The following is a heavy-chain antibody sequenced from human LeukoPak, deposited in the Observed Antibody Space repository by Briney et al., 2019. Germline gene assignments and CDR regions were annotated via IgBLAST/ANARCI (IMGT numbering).Heavy chain of an antibody. Sequence: GESLKISCKSSGYSFTTYWIGWVRQMSGKGPEWMGIIYPGDSDTRYSPSFQGQVTISADKSISTAYLQWSSLKASDTAMYYCARALGYCSSTNCYSYFDYWGQGTLVTVSS. CDR1: GYSFTTYW. V-gene: IGHV5-51*01. D-gene: IGHD2-2*01. CDR2: IYPGDSDT. CDR3: ARALGYCSSTNCYSYFDY. J-gene: IGHJ4*02.